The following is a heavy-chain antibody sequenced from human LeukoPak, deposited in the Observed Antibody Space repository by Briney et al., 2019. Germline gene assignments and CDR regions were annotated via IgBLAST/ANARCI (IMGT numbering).Heavy chain of an antibody. Sequence: ASVKVSCKASGYTFTSYYMHWVRQAPGQGREWMGIINPSGGSTSYEQKFQGRVTITRDTTTSTVYMELSSLRSEDTAVYYCGRDGYSSRDGDYWGQGTPVTVSS. CDR2: INPSGGST. V-gene: IGHV1-46*01. J-gene: IGHJ4*02. D-gene: IGHD6-13*01. CDR3: GRDGYSSRDGDY. CDR1: GYTFTSYY.